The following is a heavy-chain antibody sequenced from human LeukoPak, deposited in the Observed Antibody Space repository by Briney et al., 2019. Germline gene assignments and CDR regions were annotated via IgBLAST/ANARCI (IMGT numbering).Heavy chain of an antibody. CDR3: ARGLLIAAGNWFDP. V-gene: IGHV4-34*01. CDR1: GGSFSGYY. CDR2: INHSGST. D-gene: IGHD6-13*01. Sequence: SETLSLTCAVYGGSFSGYYWSWIRHPPGRGLEWIGEINHSGSTNYNPSLKSRVTISVDTSKNQFSLKLSSVTAADTAVYYCARGLLIAAGNWFDPWGQGTLVTVSS. J-gene: IGHJ5*02.